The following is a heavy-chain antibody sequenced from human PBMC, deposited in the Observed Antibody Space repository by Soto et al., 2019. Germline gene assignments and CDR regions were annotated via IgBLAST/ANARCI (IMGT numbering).Heavy chain of an antibody. CDR3: ARGYDRGAYFNAFGDGMDV. CDR1: GYSFANQA. V-gene: IGHV1-18*01. J-gene: IGHJ6*04. CDR2: ISGSSGNS. Sequence: QVQLVQSGTEVKKPGASVKVSCKTSGYSFANQAINWVRQAPGQGLEWVGWISGSSGNSNYAETVRGRVTLTTDTSTGTAYLELRPVTTAVSPSYCWARGYDRGAYFNAFGDGMDVWDEGTTVTDSS. D-gene: IGHD3-9*01.